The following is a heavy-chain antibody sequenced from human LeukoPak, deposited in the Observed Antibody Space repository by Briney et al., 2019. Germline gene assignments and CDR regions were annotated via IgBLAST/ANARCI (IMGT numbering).Heavy chain of an antibody. CDR1: GYTFTSHG. V-gene: IGHV1-18*01. Sequence: ASVKVSCKASGYTFTSHGISWVRQAPGQGREWMGWISAYNGNTNYAQKLQGRVTMTTDTSTSTAYMELRSLRSDDTAVYYCARDSSSVGLFDYWGQGTLVTVSS. CDR2: ISAYNGNT. CDR3: ARDSSSVGLFDY. J-gene: IGHJ4*02. D-gene: IGHD6-6*01.